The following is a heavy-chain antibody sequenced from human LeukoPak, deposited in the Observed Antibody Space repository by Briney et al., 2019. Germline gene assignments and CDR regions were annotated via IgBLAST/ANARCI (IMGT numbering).Heavy chain of an antibody. Sequence: ASVKVSCKASGYTFTSYGISWVRQAPGQGLEWMGWISAYNGNTNYAQKLQGKVTMTTDTSTSTAYMELRSLRSDDTAVYYCARDNLGASTFDYWGQGTLVTVSS. J-gene: IGHJ4*02. CDR2: ISAYNGNT. V-gene: IGHV1-18*01. CDR3: ARDNLGASTFDY. D-gene: IGHD1-26*01. CDR1: GYTFTSYG.